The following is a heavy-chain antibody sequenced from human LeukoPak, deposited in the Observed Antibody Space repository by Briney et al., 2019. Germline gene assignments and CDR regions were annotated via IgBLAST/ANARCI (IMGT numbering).Heavy chain of an antibody. CDR2: INSGGST. J-gene: IGHJ4*02. CDR1: GGSISSGSYY. D-gene: IGHD4-23*01. V-gene: IGHV4-39*01. CDR3: ARRKGGTSNSDY. Sequence: SETLSLTCSVSGGSISSGSYYWVWIRQPPGKGLEWVGNINSGGSTYYSPSLESRVTISVDTSKNQFSLKLSSVTAADTAVYYCARRKGGTSNSDYWGQGTLVTVSS.